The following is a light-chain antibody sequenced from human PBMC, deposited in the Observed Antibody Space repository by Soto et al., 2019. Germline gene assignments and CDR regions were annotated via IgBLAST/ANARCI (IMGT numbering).Light chain of an antibody. CDR1: QSISSW. CDR3: QQYNNFSPWP. V-gene: IGKV1-5*01. J-gene: IGKJ1*01. CDR2: DAS. Sequence: DIQMTQSPSTLSASVRDRVSITCRSSQSISSWLAWYQQKPGKAPKLLIYDASSLESGVPSRFSGSRSGTEFTLTISSLQPDDFATYYCQQYNNFSPWPFGQGTKVDIK.